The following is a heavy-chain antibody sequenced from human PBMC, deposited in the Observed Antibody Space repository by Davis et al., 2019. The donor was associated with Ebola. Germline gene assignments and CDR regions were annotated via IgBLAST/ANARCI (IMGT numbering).Heavy chain of an antibody. CDR1: GFTFSGSA. J-gene: IGHJ6*02. CDR2: IKQDGSEK. V-gene: IGHV3-7*01. CDR3: LYGMDV. Sequence: GESLKISCAASGFTFSGSAMHWVRQAPGKGLEWVASIKQDGSEKYYVDSVKGRFTISRDNAKNSLYLQMNSLRAEDTAVYYCLYGMDVWGQGTTVTVSS.